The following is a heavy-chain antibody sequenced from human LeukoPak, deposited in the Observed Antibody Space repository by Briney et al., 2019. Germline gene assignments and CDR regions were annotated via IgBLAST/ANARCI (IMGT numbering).Heavy chain of an antibody. V-gene: IGHV1-69*01. J-gene: IGHJ4*02. CDR2: IIPIFGTA. CDR1: GGTFSSYA. Sequence: SVKVSCKASGGTFSSYAISWVRQAPGQGLEWMGGIIPIFGTANYAQKLQGRVTITADESTSTAYMELSSLRSEDTAVYYCARGRSHMGDYYDSSGPSGYFDYWGQGTLVTVSS. D-gene: IGHD3-22*01. CDR3: ARGRSHMGDYYDSSGPSGYFDY.